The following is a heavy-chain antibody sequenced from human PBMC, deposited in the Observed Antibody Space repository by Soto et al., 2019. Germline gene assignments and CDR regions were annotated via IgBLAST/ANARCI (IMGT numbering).Heavy chain of an antibody. CDR3: AKGVFGYYDILTGHDSLES. CDR2: ISYDGSNT. J-gene: IGHJ4*02. V-gene: IGHV3-30*18. CDR1: GFSFSGYG. Sequence: QVHLVESGGGVVQTGRSLRLSCAASGFSFSGYGMHWVRQTPGKGLEWVTVISYDGSNTYYADSVKGRFTISRDNSNNTLYLQRNSLRTEDTAVYYCAKGVFGYYDILTGHDSLESWGQGTLVTVSS. D-gene: IGHD3-9*01.